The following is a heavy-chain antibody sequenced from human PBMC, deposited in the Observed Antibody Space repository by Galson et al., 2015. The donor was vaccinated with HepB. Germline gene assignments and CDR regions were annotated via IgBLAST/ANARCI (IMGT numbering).Heavy chain of an antibody. D-gene: IGHD2-2*01. J-gene: IGHJ4*02. V-gene: IGHV3-30*09. Sequence: SLRLSCAASGFTFSSYAMHWVRQAPGKGLEWVAVISYDGSNKYYADSVKGRFAISRDNSKNTLYLQMNSLRAEDTAVYYCARPNIVVVPAAADYWGQGTLVTVSS. CDR3: ARPNIVVVPAAADY. CDR2: ISYDGSNK. CDR1: GFTFSSYA.